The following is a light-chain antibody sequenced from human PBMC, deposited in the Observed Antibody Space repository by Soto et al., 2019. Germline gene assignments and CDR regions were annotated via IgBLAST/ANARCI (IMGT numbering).Light chain of an antibody. CDR1: QSISSN. J-gene: IGKJ1*01. CDR2: DAS. V-gene: IGKV3-11*01. CDR3: QQRSNWPSWT. Sequence: IVMTQSPATLSVSPGERATLSCRASQSISSNLAWLQQKPGQAPRLLIYDASNRATGIPARFSGSGSGTDFTLTISSLEPEDFAVYYCQQRSNWPSWTFGQGTKVDIK.